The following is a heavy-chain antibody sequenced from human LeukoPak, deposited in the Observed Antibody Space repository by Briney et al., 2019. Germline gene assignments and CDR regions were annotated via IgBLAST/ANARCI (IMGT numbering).Heavy chain of an antibody. CDR2: IYYSGST. CDR3: ARGIWGSGFYYMDV. CDR1: GGSISSSSYY. D-gene: IGHD3-10*01. Sequence: SETLSLTCTVSGGSISSSSYYWGWIRQPPGKGLEWIGSIYYSGSTYYNPSLKSRVTISVDTSKNQFSLKLSSVTAADTAVYYCARGIWGSGFYYMDVWGKGTTVTISS. J-gene: IGHJ6*03. V-gene: IGHV4-39*07.